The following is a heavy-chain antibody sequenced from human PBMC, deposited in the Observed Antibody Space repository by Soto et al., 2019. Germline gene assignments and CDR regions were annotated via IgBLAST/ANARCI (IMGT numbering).Heavy chain of an antibody. CDR3: ARAVNTYYDFWSGYYLDY. CDR1: AFTFTTYG. D-gene: IGHD3-3*01. Sequence: GGSLRLSCAASAFTFTTYGMHWVRQAPGKGLEWVAVIWYDGSNKYYADSVKGRFTISRDNSKNTLYFQLNSLRVEDTVVYYFARAVNTYYDFWSGYYLDYWGQGTLVTVAS. V-gene: IGHV3-33*01. CDR2: IWYDGSNK. J-gene: IGHJ4*02.